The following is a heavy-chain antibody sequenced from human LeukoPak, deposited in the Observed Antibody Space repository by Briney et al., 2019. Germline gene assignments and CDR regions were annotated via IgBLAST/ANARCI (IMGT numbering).Heavy chain of an antibody. CDR3: ARDTTYSSGWYYRREALGYFDY. V-gene: IGHV4-30-4*02. CDR2: IYYSGST. CDR1: GGSISSGDYY. Sequence: SETLSLTCTVSGGSISSGDYYWSWIRQPPGKGLEWIGYIYYSGSTYYNPSLKSRVTISVDTSKNQFSLKLSSVTAADTAVYYCARDTTYSSGWYYRREALGYFDYWGQGTLVTVSS. D-gene: IGHD6-19*01. J-gene: IGHJ4*02.